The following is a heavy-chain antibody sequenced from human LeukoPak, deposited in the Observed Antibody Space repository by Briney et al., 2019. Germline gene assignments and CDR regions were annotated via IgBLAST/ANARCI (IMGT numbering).Heavy chain of an antibody. Sequence: ASVKVSCKASGGTFSSYAINWVRQAPGQGLEWMGIINPSGGSTTYAQKFQGRVTMTRDTSTSTVYMELSSLRSEDTAVYYCATTPNTIFGVGGGYYYMDVWGKGTTVTVSS. CDR3: ATTPNTIFGVGGGYYYMDV. V-gene: IGHV1-46*01. D-gene: IGHD3-3*01. CDR1: GGTFSSYA. J-gene: IGHJ6*03. CDR2: INPSGGST.